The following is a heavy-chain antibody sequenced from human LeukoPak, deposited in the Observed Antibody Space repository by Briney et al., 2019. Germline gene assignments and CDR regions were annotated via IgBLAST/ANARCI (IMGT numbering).Heavy chain of an antibody. Sequence: GGCLRLSCEVSGFTFSSYAMHWVRQAPGKGLEYVSAISSNGGSTYYANSVKGRFTISRDNSKNTLYLQMGSLRAEDMAVYYCARTSGSYVGPYQFWGQGTLVTVSS. CDR2: ISSNGGST. J-gene: IGHJ4*02. CDR3: ARTSGSYVGPYQF. CDR1: GFTFSSYA. D-gene: IGHD1-26*01. V-gene: IGHV3-64*01.